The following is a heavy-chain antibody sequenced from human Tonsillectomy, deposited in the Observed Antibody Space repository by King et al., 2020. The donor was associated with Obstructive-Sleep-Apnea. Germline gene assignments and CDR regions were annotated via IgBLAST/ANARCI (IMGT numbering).Heavy chain of an antibody. J-gene: IGHJ4*02. CDR3: ARGPTRYYFDY. Sequence: QLQESGPGLVKPSETLSLTCTVSGGSISSYYWSWIRQPPGRGLECIVYIFYSGSTNYNPPLTIRVSISRDTSKKQFSLKLSSVTAADTAVYYCARGPTRYYFDYWGQGTLVTVSS. D-gene: IGHD1-14*01. V-gene: IGHV4-59*01. CDR1: GGSISSYY. CDR2: IFYSGST.